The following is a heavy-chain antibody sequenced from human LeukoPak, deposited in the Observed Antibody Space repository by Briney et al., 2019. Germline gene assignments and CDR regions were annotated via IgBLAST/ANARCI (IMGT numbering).Heavy chain of an antibody. Sequence: SETLSLTCTVSGGSISSYYWGWIRQPPGKGLEWIGSIYYSGSTYYNPSLKSRVTISVDTSKNQFSLKLSSVTAADTAVYYCAREINVGGSYYEPWGQGTLVTVSS. CDR1: GGSISSYY. V-gene: IGHV4-39*07. CDR2: IYYSGST. CDR3: AREINVGGSYYEP. J-gene: IGHJ4*02. D-gene: IGHD1-26*01.